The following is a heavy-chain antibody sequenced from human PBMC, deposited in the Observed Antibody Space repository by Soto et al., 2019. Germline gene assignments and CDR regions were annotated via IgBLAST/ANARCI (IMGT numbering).Heavy chain of an antibody. CDR3: ARDKGRVSGGDFDI. V-gene: IGHV4-31*03. CDR2: IYYSGST. J-gene: IGHJ3*02. D-gene: IGHD6-13*01. Sequence: QVQLQESGPGLVKPSQTVSLTCTVSGGSISSRGYYWSWIRQHPGKGLEWIGYIYYSGSTYYNPSLKSRVTISVDTSKNQFSLKLSSVTAADTAVYYCARDKGRVSGGDFDIWGQGTMVTVSS. CDR1: GGSISSRGYY.